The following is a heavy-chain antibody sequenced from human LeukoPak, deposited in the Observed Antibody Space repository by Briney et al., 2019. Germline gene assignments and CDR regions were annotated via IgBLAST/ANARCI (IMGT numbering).Heavy chain of an antibody. CDR3: AIRSAAGVPAAMWYFEY. CDR1: GFTFSSYW. CDR2: IKQDGSEK. D-gene: IGHD2-2*01. V-gene: IGHV3-7*01. Sequence: GGSLRLSSAASGFTFSSYWMSWVRQAPGKGLEWVANIKQDGSEKYYVDSVKGRFTISRDNAKNSLYLQMNSLRAEDTAVYYCAIRSAAGVPAAMWYFEYWGQVTLVTASS. J-gene: IGHJ4*02.